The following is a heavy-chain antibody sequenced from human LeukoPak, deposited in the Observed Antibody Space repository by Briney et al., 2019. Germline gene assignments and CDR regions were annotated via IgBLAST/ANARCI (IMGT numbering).Heavy chain of an antibody. Sequence: GGSLRLSCAASGFIVSNNYMTWVRQGPGKGLEWVSIIYSSAYIYYSDSVKGRFTISRDNSKNTLYLQMNSLRAEDTAVYYCASQGVLHNGAHWVHLQHWGQGTLVTVSS. V-gene: IGHV3-53*01. CDR2: IYSSAYI. J-gene: IGHJ1*01. CDR1: GFIVSNNY. D-gene: IGHD2-8*01. CDR3: ASQGVLHNGAHWVHLQH.